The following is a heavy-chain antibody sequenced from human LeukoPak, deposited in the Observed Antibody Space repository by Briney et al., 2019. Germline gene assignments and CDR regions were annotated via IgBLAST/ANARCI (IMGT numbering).Heavy chain of an antibody. V-gene: IGHV3-11*06. D-gene: IGHD3-10*01. CDR2: ISGNSGDI. CDR3: ARDRGVRGGAVNWFDP. Sequence: PGGSLRLSCAASGFSFSDSYMTWVRQAPGKGLEWLSYISGNSGDINYADSVKGRFTISRDNAKNSLYLQMNSLRVEDTAVYYCARDRGVRGGAVNWFDPWGQGTLVTVSS. CDR1: GFSFSDSY. J-gene: IGHJ5*02.